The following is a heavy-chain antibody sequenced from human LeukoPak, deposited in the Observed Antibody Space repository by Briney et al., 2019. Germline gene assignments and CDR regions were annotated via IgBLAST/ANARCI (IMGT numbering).Heavy chain of an antibody. V-gene: IGHV3-7*01. Sequence: GGSLRLSCAGSGFTLSAYWMSWVRQAPGKGLEWVATIREDGSEKYYVDTVKGRFTISRDNAKNSLYLQMNSLRAEDTAVYYCTRTGYRSNWYVPNWGQGTLVTVSS. CDR3: TRTGYRSNWYVPN. D-gene: IGHD6-13*01. J-gene: IGHJ4*02. CDR1: GFTLSAYW. CDR2: IREDGSEK.